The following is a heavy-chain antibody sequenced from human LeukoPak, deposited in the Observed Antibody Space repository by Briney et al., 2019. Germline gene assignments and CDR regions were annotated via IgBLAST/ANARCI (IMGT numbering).Heavy chain of an antibody. Sequence: PSETLSLTCTVSGGSISGYYWSWIRQPPGKGLEWIGRIFSSGTTNYNSSLKSRVTMSVDTSKNQFSLKLTSVTAADTAVYYCAGAAIGSNYRYYYYMDVWGKGTTVTVSS. D-gene: IGHD1-26*01. CDR3: AGAAIGSNYRYYYYMDV. J-gene: IGHJ6*03. V-gene: IGHV4-4*07. CDR2: IFSSGTT. CDR1: GGSISGYY.